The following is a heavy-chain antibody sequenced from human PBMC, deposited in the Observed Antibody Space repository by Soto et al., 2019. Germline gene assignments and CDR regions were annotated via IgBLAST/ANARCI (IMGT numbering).Heavy chain of an antibody. D-gene: IGHD2-2*01. CDR2: ISGSGGST. V-gene: IGHV3-23*01. Sequence: GGSLRLSCAASGFTFRSYAMGWVRQAPGKGLEWVSAISGSGGSTYYADSVKGRFTISRDNSKNTLYLQMNSLRAEDTAVYYCATWDIVVVPAATGYFDYWGQGTLVTVSS. CDR1: GFTFRSYA. CDR3: ATWDIVVVPAATGYFDY. J-gene: IGHJ4*02.